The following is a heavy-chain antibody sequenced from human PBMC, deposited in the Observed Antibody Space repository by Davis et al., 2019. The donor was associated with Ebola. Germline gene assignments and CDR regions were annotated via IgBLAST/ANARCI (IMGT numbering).Heavy chain of an antibody. CDR2: ISSNGATT. J-gene: IGHJ4*02. CDR3: GGAWD. D-gene: IGHD1-26*01. CDR1: EFTFSNYD. Sequence: GESLKTSCAAPEFTFSNYDMSWVRQAPGKGLDWVSRISSNGATTHYADSVRGRFTISRDNSRNTLYLQMNSLRAEETAVYYCGGAWDWGQGTLVTVSS. V-gene: IGHV3-23*01.